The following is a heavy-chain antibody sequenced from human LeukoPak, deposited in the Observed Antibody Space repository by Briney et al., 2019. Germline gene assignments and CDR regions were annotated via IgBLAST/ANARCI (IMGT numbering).Heavy chain of an antibody. V-gene: IGHV5-51*01. Sequence: GESLKISCKGSGYSFTSYWIGWVRQMPGKGLEWMGIIYPGDSDTRYSPSFQGQVTISADKSISTAYLQWSSLKASGTAMYYCARHAARDHYTYYYYYMDVWGKGTTVTVSS. J-gene: IGHJ6*03. CDR1: GYSFTSYW. D-gene: IGHD2-15*01. CDR2: IYPGDSDT. CDR3: ARHAARDHYTYYYYYMDV.